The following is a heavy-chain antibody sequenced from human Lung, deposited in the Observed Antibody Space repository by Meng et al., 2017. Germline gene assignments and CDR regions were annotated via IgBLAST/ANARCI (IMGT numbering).Heavy chain of an antibody. CDR1: GFTFSSYG. D-gene: IGHD6-13*01. V-gene: IGHV3-33*01. Sequence: VRVVESGGGVVQPGRSMRLSWVASGFTFSSYGMHWVGQAPGKGLEWVAVIWYDGSNKYYADSVKGRFTISKDNSKNTLYLEMNSLRAEDTAVYYCARGGWYSSSSRVDYWGQGTLVTVSS. CDR2: IWYDGSNK. CDR3: ARGGWYSSSSRVDY. J-gene: IGHJ4*02.